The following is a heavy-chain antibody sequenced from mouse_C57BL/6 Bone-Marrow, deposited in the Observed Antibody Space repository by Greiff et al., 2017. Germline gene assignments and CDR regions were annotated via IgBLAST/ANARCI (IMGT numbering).Heavy chain of an antibody. CDR3: ARRGKGGFDY. J-gene: IGHJ2*01. V-gene: IGHV1-42*01. CDR2: INPSTGGT. Sequence: VQLQRSGPELVKPGASVKISCKASGYSFTGYYMNWVKQSPEKSLEWIGEINPSTGGTTYNQKFKAKATLTVDKSSSTAYMQLKSLTSEDSAVYYCARRGKGGFDYWGQGTTLTVAS. D-gene: IGHD1-3*01. CDR1: GYSFTGYY.